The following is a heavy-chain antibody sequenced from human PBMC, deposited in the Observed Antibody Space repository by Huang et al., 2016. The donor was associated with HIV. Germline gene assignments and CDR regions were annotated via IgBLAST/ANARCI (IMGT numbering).Heavy chain of an antibody. D-gene: IGHD3-9*01. V-gene: IGHV3-48*01. Sequence: CAASGFTFSSYSMNWVRQAPGKGLEWVSYISSSSSTIYYADSVKGRFTISSDNAKNSLYLQMNSLRAEDTAVYYCARFYLDWLLAREYYFDYWGQGTLVTVSS. CDR3: ARFYLDWLLAREYYFDY. CDR2: ISSSSSTI. J-gene: IGHJ4*02. CDR1: GFTFSSYS.